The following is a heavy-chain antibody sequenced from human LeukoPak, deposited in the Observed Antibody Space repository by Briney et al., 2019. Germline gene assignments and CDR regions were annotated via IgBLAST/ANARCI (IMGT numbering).Heavy chain of an antibody. CDR3: AKGPAPYCSGGSCYSPHWYFDL. V-gene: IGHV3-23*01. CDR1: QFTFSNYA. Sequence: GGSLRLSCAASQFTFSNYAMSWVRRAPGKGLECVSAISGSGNTTYFGDSVTGRFTISRDNPKNTVYLQMNSLSAEDTAVYYCAKGPAPYCSGGSCYSPHWYFDLWGRGTLVTVSS. D-gene: IGHD2-15*01. J-gene: IGHJ2*01. CDR2: ISGSGNTT.